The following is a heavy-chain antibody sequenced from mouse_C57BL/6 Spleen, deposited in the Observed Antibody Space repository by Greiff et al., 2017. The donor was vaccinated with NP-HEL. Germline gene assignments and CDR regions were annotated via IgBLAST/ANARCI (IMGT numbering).Heavy chain of an antibody. V-gene: IGHV1-52*01. CDR2: IDPSDSET. Sequence: QVHVKQPGAELVRPGSSVKLSCKASGYTFTSYWMHWVKQRPIQGLEWIGNIDPSDSETHYNQKFKDKATLTVAKSSSTAYMQLSSLTSEDSAVYYCARSTLVANWYFDVWGTGTTVTVSS. CDR1: GYTFTSYW. D-gene: IGHD1-1*01. J-gene: IGHJ1*03. CDR3: ARSTLVANWYFDV.